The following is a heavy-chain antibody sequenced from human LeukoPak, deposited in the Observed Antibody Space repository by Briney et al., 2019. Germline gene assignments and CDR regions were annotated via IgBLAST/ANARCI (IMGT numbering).Heavy chain of an antibody. J-gene: IGHJ4*02. CDR1: GFTFSSYA. V-gene: IGHV3-23*01. CDR3: APELGYCSGGSCQTSGY. D-gene: IGHD2-15*01. CDR2: ISGSGGST. Sequence: PGGSLRLSCAASGFTFSSYAMSWVRQAPGKGLEWVSAISGSGGSTYYADSVKGRFTIPRDNSKNTLYLQMNSLRAEDTAVYYCAPELGYCSGGSCQTSGYWGQGTLVTVSS.